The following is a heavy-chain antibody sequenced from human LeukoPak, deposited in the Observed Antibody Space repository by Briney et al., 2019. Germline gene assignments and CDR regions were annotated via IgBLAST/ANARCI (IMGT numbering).Heavy chain of an antibody. D-gene: IGHD6-13*01. J-gene: IGHJ4*02. CDR2: ISYDGSNK. V-gene: IGHV3-30*04. CDR3: ARVLAAGTLDY. CDR1: GFTSSSYA. Sequence: GGSLRLSCAASGFTSSSYAMHWVRQAPGKGLEWVAVISYDGSNKYYADSVKGRFTISRDNSKNTLYLQMNSLRAEDTAVYYCARVLAAGTLDYWGQGTLVTVSS.